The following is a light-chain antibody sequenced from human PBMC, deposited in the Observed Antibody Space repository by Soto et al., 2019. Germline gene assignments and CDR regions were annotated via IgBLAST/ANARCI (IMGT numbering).Light chain of an antibody. CDR2: KAS. CDR3: QQYNSYSRT. V-gene: IGKV1-5*03. J-gene: IGKJ1*01. Sequence: DIQMTQSPSTLSASVGDRVTITCRASQSISSWLAWYQQKPRKAPKLLIYKASSLESGVPSRFSGSGSGTEFTLTISSLQPDEFATYYCQQYNSYSRTFGQGTKVEIK. CDR1: QSISSW.